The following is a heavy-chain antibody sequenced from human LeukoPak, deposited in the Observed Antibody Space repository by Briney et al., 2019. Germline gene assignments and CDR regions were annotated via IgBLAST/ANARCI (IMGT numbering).Heavy chain of an antibody. V-gene: IGHV1-18*01. D-gene: IGHD3-22*01. CDR2: ISAYNGNT. CDR3: ARRLYYYDSSGYYSSYFDY. Sequence: GASVKVSCKASGYTFTSYGISWVRQAPGQGLEWMGWISAYNGNTNYAQKLQGRVTMTTDTSTSTAYMELRSLRSDDTAVYYCARRLYYYDSSGYYSSYFDYWGQGTLVTVSS. CDR1: GYTFTSYG. J-gene: IGHJ4*02.